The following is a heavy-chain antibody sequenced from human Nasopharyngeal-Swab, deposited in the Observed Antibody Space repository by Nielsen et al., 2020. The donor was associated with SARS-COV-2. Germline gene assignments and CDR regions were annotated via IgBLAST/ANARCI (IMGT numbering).Heavy chain of an antibody. CDR1: GGSFSGYY. D-gene: IGHD6-13*01. CDR2: INHSGST. V-gene: IGHV4-34*01. Sequence: SETLSLTCAVYGGSFSGYYWSWIRQPPGKGLEWIGEINHSGSTNYNPSLKSRVTISVDTSKNQFSLRLSSVTAADTAVYYCARDYSSSWSNYYYYGMDVWGQGTTVTVSS. CDR3: ARDYSSSWSNYYYYGMDV. J-gene: IGHJ6*02.